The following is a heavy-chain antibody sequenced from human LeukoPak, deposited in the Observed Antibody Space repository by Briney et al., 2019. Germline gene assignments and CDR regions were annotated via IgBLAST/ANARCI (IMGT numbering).Heavy chain of an antibody. CDR1: GGSISSYY. D-gene: IGHD1-26*01. V-gene: IGHV4-59*01. CDR3: ASHSGSYYFLDY. J-gene: IGHJ4*02. CDR2: IYYSGST. Sequence: PSETLSLTCTVSGGSISSYYWSWIRQPPGKGLEWIGYIYYSGSTNYNPSLKSRVTISVDTSKNQFSLKLSFVTAADTAVYYCASHSGSYYFLDYWGQGTLVTVSS.